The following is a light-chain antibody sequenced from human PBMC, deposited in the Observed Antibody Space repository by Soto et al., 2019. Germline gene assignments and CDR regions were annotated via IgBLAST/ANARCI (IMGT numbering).Light chain of an antibody. J-gene: IGKJ1*01. V-gene: IGKV4-1*01. CDR1: QSVLYRSNDKNY. Sequence: DIVMTQSPDSLAVSLGERATINCKSSQSVLYRSNDKNYLAWYQQKPGQPPKLVIYWASTRESGVPDRFSGSGSGTDFTLTISSLQAEDVAVYYCQQYYSLPWTFGQGTKVEIK. CDR2: WAS. CDR3: QQYYSLPWT.